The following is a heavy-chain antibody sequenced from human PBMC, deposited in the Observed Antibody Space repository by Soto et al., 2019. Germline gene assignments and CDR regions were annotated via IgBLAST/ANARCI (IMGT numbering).Heavy chain of an antibody. J-gene: IGHJ3*01. CDR3: ARDPRGNDAFDV. CDR2: INHNGSI. CDR1: GGSSSDYC. D-gene: IGHD3-16*01. V-gene: IGHV4-34*01. Sequence: PSETLSLTCAVYGGSSSDYCSTWIRQSPGKGLEWIGEINHNGSINYNPSLKSRVTISVDTSKNQFSLQLSSVTAADSAVYYCARDPRGNDAFDVWGQGTMVTVS.